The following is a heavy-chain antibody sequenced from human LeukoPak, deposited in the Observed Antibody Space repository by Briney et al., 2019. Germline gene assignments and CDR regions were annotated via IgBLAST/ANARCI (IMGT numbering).Heavy chain of an antibody. CDR2: INHSGST. D-gene: IGHD2-15*01. Sequence: SETLSLTCAVYGGSFSGYYWSWIRQPPGKGLEWIGEINHSGSTNYNPSLKSRVTISVDTPKNQFSLKLSSVTAADTAVYYCARARPRVGYCSGGSCYHRIYFDYWGQGTLVTVSS. CDR1: GGSFSGYY. CDR3: ARARPRVGYCSGGSCYHRIYFDY. V-gene: IGHV4-34*01. J-gene: IGHJ4*02.